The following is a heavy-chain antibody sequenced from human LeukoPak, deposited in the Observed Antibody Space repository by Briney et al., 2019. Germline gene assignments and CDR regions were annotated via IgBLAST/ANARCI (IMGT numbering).Heavy chain of an antibody. Sequence: GGSLRLSCAASGFTFSSYAIHWVRQAPGKGLEWVAVTSYHGSNKYYADSVKGRFTISRDNSKNTLYLQMNSLRAEDTAVYYCARYLTGWSSAFDIWGQGTMVTVSS. CDR2: TSYHGSNK. D-gene: IGHD6-19*01. V-gene: IGHV3-30-3*01. CDR1: GFTFSSYA. J-gene: IGHJ3*02. CDR3: ARYLTGWSSAFDI.